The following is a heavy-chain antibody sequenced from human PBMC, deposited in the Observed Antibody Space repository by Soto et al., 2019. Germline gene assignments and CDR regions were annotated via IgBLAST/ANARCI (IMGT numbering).Heavy chain of an antibody. CDR3: ARDPKTSGGQHWAFNYFDS. CDR1: GFTFSTYA. D-gene: IGHD7-27*01. J-gene: IGHJ4*02. Sequence: SLRLSCAASGFTFSTYAMHWVRQAPGKGLEWVALISYDGNNKYYADSVKGRFTISRDNSKSTLYLQVDSLRPEDAAVYYCARDPKTSGGQHWAFNYFDSWGQGTLVTVSS. V-gene: IGHV3-30-3*01. CDR2: ISYDGNNK.